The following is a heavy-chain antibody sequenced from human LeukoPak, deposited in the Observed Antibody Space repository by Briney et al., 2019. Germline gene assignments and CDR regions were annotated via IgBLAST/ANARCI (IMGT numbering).Heavy chain of an antibody. CDR1: AGSISTNH. CDR2: PNNSGRT. V-gene: IGHV4-59*01. Sequence: PSETLSFTCTVSAGSISTNHWRRLPHPPGKGLVGIGNPNNSGRTNYNPALESRGTISVDTSKNQFSLKLSSVTAADTAVYYCAREPQLYDPPNWFDPWGQGTLVTVSS. D-gene: IGHD3-3*01. CDR3: AREPQLYDPPNWFDP. J-gene: IGHJ5*02.